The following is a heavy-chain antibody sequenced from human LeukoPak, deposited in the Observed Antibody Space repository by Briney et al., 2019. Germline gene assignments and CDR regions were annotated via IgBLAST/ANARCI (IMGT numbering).Heavy chain of an antibody. CDR2: IYTSGST. V-gene: IGHV4-61*02. CDR3: ASAGYSDAFDI. J-gene: IGHJ3*02. Sequence: SQTLSLTCTVSGGSISSGSYHWSWLRQPAGTGLEWIGRIYTSGSTNYNPSLKSRVTISVDTSKNQFSLKLSSVTAADTAVYYCASAGYSDAFDIWGQGTMVTVSS. CDR1: GGSISSGSYH. D-gene: IGHD5-18*01.